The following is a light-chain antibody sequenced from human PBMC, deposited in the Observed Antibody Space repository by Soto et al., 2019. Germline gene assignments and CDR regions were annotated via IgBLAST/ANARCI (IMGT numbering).Light chain of an antibody. CDR3: QQSYRSPYV. CDR2: TTS. Sequence: DIQLTQSPSSLSASVGDRVTITCRASHSSSTYLNWYQQKPGQAPSLLIYTTSTLLSGVPSRFSASGSGTDFTLTIGGLQPADLAIDYCQQSYRSPYVFGLGTKVQIK. V-gene: IGKV1-39*01. CDR1: HSSSTY. J-gene: IGKJ2*01.